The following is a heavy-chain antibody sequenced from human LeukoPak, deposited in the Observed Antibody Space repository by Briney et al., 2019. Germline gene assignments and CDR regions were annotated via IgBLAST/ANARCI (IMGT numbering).Heavy chain of an antibody. CDR1: GFTFSSYA. V-gene: IGHV3-23*01. J-gene: IGHJ4*02. D-gene: IGHD3-16*02. CDR3: AKALPPARYKYYFDS. CDR2: ISGSGGST. Sequence: GGSLRLSCAASGFTFSSYAMSWVRQAPGKGLEWVSAISGSGGSTYYADSVKGRFTISRDNSNNTVYLQMNCLRAEDTAVYFCAKALPPARYKYYFDSWGQGTLVTVSS.